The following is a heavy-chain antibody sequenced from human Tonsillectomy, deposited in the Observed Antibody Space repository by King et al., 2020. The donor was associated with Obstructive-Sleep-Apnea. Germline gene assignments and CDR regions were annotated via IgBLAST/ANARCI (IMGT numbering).Heavy chain of an antibody. D-gene: IGHD6-13*01. J-gene: IGHJ5*02. CDR2: INHSGST. CDR3: ARGSGATAVNWFDP. Sequence: VQLQQWGAGLLKPSETLSLTCAVFGGSFSDYYWSWIRQPPGKGLEWIGEINHSGSTNSNPSLKSRVTISVDTSKTQFSLKLSSVTAADTAAYYCARGSGATAVNWFDPWGQGTLVTVSS. CDR1: GGSFSDYY. V-gene: IGHV4-34*01.